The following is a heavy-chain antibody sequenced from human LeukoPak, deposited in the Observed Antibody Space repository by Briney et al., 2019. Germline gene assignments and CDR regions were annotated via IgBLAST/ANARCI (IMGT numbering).Heavy chain of an antibody. V-gene: IGHV1-2*02. CDR3: ARVVDGYNYGAFDI. D-gene: IGHD5-24*01. CDR2: INPNSGGT. J-gene: IGHJ3*02. Sequence: ASVKVSFKASGCTFTDYYIHWVRQAPGQGLEWMGWINPNSGGTKYARRFQGRVTMTRDASISTAYTELSSLRSDDTAVYYCARVVDGYNYGAFDIWGQGTVVTVSS. CDR1: GCTFTDYY.